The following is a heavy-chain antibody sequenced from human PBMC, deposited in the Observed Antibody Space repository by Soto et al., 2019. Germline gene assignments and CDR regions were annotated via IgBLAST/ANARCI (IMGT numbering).Heavy chain of an antibody. J-gene: IGHJ6*02. CDR2: IYTSGSP. CDR1: GGSISSYY. Sequence: SETLSLTCTVSGGSISSYYWSWIRQPAGKGLEWIGRIYTSGSPNYNPSLKSRVTMSVDTSKNQFSLKLSSATAADTAVYYCARDELVPYYYYGMDVWGQGTTVTVSS. D-gene: IGHD3-9*01. V-gene: IGHV4-4*07. CDR3: ARDELVPYYYYGMDV.